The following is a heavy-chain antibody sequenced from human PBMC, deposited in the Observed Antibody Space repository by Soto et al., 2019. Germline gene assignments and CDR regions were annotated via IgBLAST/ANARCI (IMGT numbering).Heavy chain of an antibody. CDR1: GFTFSSYA. D-gene: IGHD3-10*01. CDR3: ATPCMVRGVLQYYFDY. V-gene: IGHV3-30-3*01. J-gene: IGHJ4*02. Sequence: QVQLVESGGGVVQPGRSLRLSCAASGFTFSSYAMHWVRQAPGKGLEWVAVISYDVSNKYYADSVKGRFTISRDNSKNTMYLQMSRRGAEDSALYYCATPCMVRGVLQYYFDYWGQGTLVTVSS. CDR2: ISYDVSNK.